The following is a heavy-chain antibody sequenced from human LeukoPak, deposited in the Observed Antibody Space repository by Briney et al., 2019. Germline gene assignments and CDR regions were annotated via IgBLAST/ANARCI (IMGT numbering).Heavy chain of an antibody. CDR1: EFSLSTSGVG. CDR2: IYWNDDK. D-gene: IGHD3-22*01. J-gene: IGHJ5*02. CDR3: AHIPYGGYYSRWFDP. Sequence: SGPTLVNPTQTLTLTCTFSEFSLSTSGVGVGWIRQPPGKALEWLALIYWNDDKRYSPSLKSRLTITKDTSKNQVVLTMTNMDPVDTATYYCAHIPYGGYYSRWFDPWGQGTLVTVSS. V-gene: IGHV2-5*01.